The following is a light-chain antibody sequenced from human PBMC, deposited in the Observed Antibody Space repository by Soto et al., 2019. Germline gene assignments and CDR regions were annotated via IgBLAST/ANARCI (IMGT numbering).Light chain of an antibody. J-gene: IGKJ4*01. V-gene: IGKV3-20*01. CDR2: GAS. CDR3: QQYGSSPLT. Sequence: EIVLTQSPGTLSLSPGERATLSCRASQSVSGSHLAWYQQKPGQAPRLLIYGASSRATGIPDRFSGSGSGTDFTITISRPQPEDFAVYYCQQYGSSPLTFGGGTKMEIK. CDR1: QSVSGSH.